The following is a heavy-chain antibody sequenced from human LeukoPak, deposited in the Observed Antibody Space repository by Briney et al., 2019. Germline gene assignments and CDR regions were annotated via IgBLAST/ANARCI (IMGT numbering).Heavy chain of an antibody. CDR1: GFTFSSYS. CDR2: ISSGTSYI. CDR3: ARAGNYYGRHTNWFDP. Sequence: GGSLRLSCAASGFTFSSYSMNWVRQAPGKGLEWVSSISSGTSYIYYADSVKGRFTISRDNAKNSLYLQMNSLRAEDTAVYYCARAGNYYGRHTNWFDPWGQGTLVTVSS. D-gene: IGHD3-10*01. V-gene: IGHV3-21*01. J-gene: IGHJ5*02.